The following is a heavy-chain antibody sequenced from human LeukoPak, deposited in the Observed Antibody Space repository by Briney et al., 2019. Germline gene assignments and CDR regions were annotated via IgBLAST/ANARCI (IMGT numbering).Heavy chain of an antibody. Sequence: SETLSLTCTVSGYSISSGYYWGWIRQPPGKGLEWIGSIYHSGSTYCNPSLKSRVTISVDTSKNQFSLKLSSVTAADTAVYYCARDQKYRHFDYWGQGTLVTVSS. D-gene: IGHD2-2*01. CDR2: IYHSGST. CDR3: ARDQKYRHFDY. CDR1: GYSISSGYY. V-gene: IGHV4-38-2*02. J-gene: IGHJ4*02.